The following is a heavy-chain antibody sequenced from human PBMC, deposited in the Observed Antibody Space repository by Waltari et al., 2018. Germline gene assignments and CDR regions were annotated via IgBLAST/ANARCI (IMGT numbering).Heavy chain of an antibody. CDR2: IKQDGSEK. CDR3: ARGLSSAFDI. CDR1: GFPFSSYG. Sequence: EVQLVESGGGLVQPGGSLRLSCAASGFPFSSYGMNWVRQAPGKGLECVANIKQDGSEKYYVDSVKGRFTISRDNAKNSLYLQMNSLRAEDTAVYYCARGLSSAFDIWGQGTMVTVSS. J-gene: IGHJ3*02. V-gene: IGHV3-7*01.